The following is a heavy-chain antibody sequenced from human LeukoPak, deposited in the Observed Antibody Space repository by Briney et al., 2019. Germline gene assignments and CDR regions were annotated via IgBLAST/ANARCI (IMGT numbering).Heavy chain of an antibody. CDR1: GFTFSSYN. CDR2: ISSSSSTI. Sequence: GGSLRLSCAASGFTFSSYNMNWVRQAPGKGLEWVSYISSSSSTIYYADSLKGRFTISRDNAKNSLYLQMDSLRDEDTAVYYCARGYSYYNDYWGQGTLVTVFS. V-gene: IGHV3-48*02. D-gene: IGHD3-10*01. CDR3: ARGYSYYNDY. J-gene: IGHJ4*02.